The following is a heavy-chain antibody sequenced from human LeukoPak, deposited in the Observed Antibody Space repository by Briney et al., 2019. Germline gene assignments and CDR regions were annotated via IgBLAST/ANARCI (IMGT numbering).Heavy chain of an antibody. CDR2: IYYSGST. D-gene: IGHD2-15*01. V-gene: IGHV4-59*01. J-gene: IGHJ4*02. CDR1: GDSISSSY. Sequence: PSETLSLTCTVSGDSISSSYWSWIRQPPGKGLEWIGYIYYSGSTNSNPSLKSRVTISVDTSKSQFSLKLTSVTAADTAVYYWARGYSGDFDYWGQGTLVTVSS. CDR3: ARGYSGDFDY.